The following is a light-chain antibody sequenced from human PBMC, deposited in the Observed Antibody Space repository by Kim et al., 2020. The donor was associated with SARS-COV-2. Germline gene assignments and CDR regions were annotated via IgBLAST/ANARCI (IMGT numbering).Light chain of an antibody. CDR2: AAS. V-gene: IGKV1-39*01. CDR1: QSISNF. Sequence: ASVGDRVTITCRASQSISNFLNWYQQKPGKAPKLLVYAASTLQSGVPSRFSGSGSGTVFTLTIHSLQPEDFATYYCQQSYNTPRAFGRGTKVDIK. CDR3: QQSYNTPRA. J-gene: IGKJ1*01.